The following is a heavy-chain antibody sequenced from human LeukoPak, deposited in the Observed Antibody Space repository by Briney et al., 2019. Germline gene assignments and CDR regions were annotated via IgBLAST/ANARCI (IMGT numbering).Heavy chain of an antibody. V-gene: IGHV3-23*01. CDR1: GFTFSTYA. CDR2: ISGSGGRT. D-gene: IGHD3-9*01. J-gene: IGHJ4*02. Sequence: PGGSLRLSCTASGFTFSTYAMNWVRQAPGKGLEWVSAISGSGGRTYYADSVKGRFTISRDNSKNTLYLQMNSLRAEDTAVYYCAKDYDILTGVITNFDYWGQGTLVTVSS. CDR3: AKDYDILTGVITNFDY.